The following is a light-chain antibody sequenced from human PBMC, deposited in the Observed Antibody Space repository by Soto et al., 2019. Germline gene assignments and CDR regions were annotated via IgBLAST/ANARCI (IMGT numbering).Light chain of an antibody. CDR1: RSFASSY. J-gene: IGKJ2*01. Sequence: EIVLTQSPGTLSLSPGERATLSWGGSRSFASSYLAWYQHKPCQAPRLLIYAASIRATGVPDRFSGSGSATDFTLPISRLEPEDSAAYYCQQYGASHTYTFGQGTQVDIK. CDR3: QQYGASHTYT. V-gene: IGKV3-20*01. CDR2: AAS.